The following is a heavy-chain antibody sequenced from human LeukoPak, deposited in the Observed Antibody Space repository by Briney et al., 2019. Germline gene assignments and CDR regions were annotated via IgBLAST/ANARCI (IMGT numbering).Heavy chain of an antibody. CDR3: ARRGYGGNSGGHFDY. V-gene: IGHV4-30-4*01. Sequence: KPSETLSLTCTVSGGSISSGDYYWSWIRQPPGKGLEWIGYIYYSGSTYYNPSLKSRVTISVDTSKNQLSLKLSSVAAADTAVYYCARRGYGGNSGGHFDYWGQGTLVTVSS. CDR1: GGSISSGDYY. D-gene: IGHD4-23*01. J-gene: IGHJ4*02. CDR2: IYYSGST.